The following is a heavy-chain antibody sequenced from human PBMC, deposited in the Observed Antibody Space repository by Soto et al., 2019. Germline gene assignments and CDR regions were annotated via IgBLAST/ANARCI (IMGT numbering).Heavy chain of an antibody. CDR3: ARYYFYYGMHV. CDR2: INYSGST. CDR1: GGSISSSSYY. Sequence: SETLSLTCTVSGGSISSSSYYWGWVRQPPGKGLEWIGSINYSGSTYYNPSLKSRVTISVDTSKNQFSLKVSSVTVADTAVYYCARYYFYYGMHVWGQGTTVTVS. V-gene: IGHV4-39*01. J-gene: IGHJ6*02.